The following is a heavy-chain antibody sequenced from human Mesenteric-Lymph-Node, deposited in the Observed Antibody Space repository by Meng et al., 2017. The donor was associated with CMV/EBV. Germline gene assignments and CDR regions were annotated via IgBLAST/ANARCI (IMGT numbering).Heavy chain of an antibody. V-gene: IGHV5-51*01. CDR3: ARGGWITGTGHLDP. Sequence: GSGYSFTSYWIGWVRQMPGTGLVWMGIIYPDDSDTRYSPSFQGQVTISADKSISTAYLQWSSLKASDTAMYYCARGGWITGTGHLDPWGQGTLVTVSS. CDR1: GYSFTSYW. D-gene: IGHD1-20*01. J-gene: IGHJ5*02. CDR2: IYPDDSDT.